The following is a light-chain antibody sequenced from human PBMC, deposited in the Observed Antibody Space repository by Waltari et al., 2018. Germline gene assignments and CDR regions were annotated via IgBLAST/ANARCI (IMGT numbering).Light chain of an antibody. V-gene: IGKV3-20*01. J-gene: IGKJ4*01. Sequence: EIVLTQSPGTLSLSPGERATLSCRTSQSVSSTYIAWYQQKPGQTPRLLIYGASNRATGISDRFSGSGSGTDFTLTISRLEPEDSAVYYCQQYVSSPLTFGGGTKVEIK. CDR1: QSVSSTY. CDR2: GAS. CDR3: QQYVSSPLT.